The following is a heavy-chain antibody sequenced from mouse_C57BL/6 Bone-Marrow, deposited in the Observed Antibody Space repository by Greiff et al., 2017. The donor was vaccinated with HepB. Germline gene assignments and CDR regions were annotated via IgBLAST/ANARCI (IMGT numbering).Heavy chain of an antibody. CDR2: IWWDDDK. CDR1: GFSLSTFGMG. V-gene: IGHV8-8*01. J-gene: IGHJ2*01. D-gene: IGHD1-1*01. CDR3: ARIEFITTVEVPYYFDY. Sequence: QVTLKESGPGILQPSQTLSLTCSFSGFSLSTFGMGVGWIRQPSGKGLEWLAHIWWDDDKYYNPALKSRLTISKYTSKNQVFLKIANVDTADTATYYCARIEFITTVEVPYYFDYWGQGTTLTVSS.